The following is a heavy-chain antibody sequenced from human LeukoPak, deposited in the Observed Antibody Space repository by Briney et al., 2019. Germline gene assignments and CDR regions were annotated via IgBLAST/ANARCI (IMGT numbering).Heavy chain of an antibody. V-gene: IGHV3-21*01. D-gene: IGHD4-17*01. J-gene: IGHJ6*02. CDR1: GFTLSSYA. CDR2: ISRSSTYK. CDR3: AKSIGYDDYGGSYGMDV. Sequence: GGSLRLSCATSGFTLSSYAMNWVRQAPGKGLEWVSSISRSSTYKFYADSVKGRFTVSRDNAKNSLYLQMNSLRAEDTAVHYCAKSIGYDDYGGSYGMDVWGHGTTVTVSS.